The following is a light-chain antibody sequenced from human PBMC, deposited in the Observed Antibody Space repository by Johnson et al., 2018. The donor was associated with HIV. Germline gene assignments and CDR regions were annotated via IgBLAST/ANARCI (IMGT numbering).Light chain of an antibody. CDR1: SSNIGNSY. Sequence: QSVLTQPPSVSAAPGQKVTISCSGSSSNIGNSYISWYQQLPGTAPKLLIYKNDQRPSGISDRFSGSKSATSATLGITGLQTGDEADYYCGTWDSSLSAHYVFGTGTKITVL. J-gene: IGLJ1*01. V-gene: IGLV1-51*02. CDR2: KND. CDR3: GTWDSSLSAHYV.